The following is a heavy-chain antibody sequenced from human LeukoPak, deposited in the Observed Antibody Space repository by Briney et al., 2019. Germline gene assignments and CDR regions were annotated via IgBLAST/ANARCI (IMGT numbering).Heavy chain of an antibody. CDR3: AKVPGYSSSFGDY. Sequence: GGSLRLSCAASGFTFSDHYMDWVRQAPGKGLEWVGRTRDKAHTYTTEYAASVRGRFTISGDDSKNSLYLQMNSLRAEDTAVYYCAKVPGYSSSFGDYWGQGTLVTVSS. J-gene: IGHJ4*02. V-gene: IGHV3-72*01. D-gene: IGHD5-18*01. CDR2: TRDKAHTYTT. CDR1: GFTFSDHY.